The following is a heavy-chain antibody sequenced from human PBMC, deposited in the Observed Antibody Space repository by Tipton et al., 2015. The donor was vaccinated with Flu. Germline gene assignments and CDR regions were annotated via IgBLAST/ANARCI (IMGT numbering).Heavy chain of an antibody. CDR3: ARHVLEWLLLGWFDP. D-gene: IGHD3-3*01. J-gene: IGHJ5*02. CDR2: IYYSGST. CDR1: GGSISSSSYY. V-gene: IGHV4-39*01. Sequence: TLSLTCTVSGGSISSSSYYWGWIRQPPGKGLEWIGSIYYSGSTYYNPSLKSRVTISVDTSKNLFSLKLSSVTAADTAVYYCARHVLEWLLLGWFDPWGQGTLVTVSS.